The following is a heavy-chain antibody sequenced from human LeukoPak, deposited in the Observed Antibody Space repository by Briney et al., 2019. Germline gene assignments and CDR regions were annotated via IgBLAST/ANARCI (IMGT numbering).Heavy chain of an antibody. CDR2: IIPIFGTA. CDR1: GGTFSSYA. V-gene: IGHV1-69*05. CDR3: ARGYGYNTNFDY. J-gene: IGHJ4*02. Sequence: GASVKVSCKASGGTFSSYAISWVRQAPGQGLEWMGGIIPIFGTANYAQKFQGSVTITTDESTSTAYMELSSLRSEDTAVYYCARGYGYNTNFDYWGQGTLVTVSS. D-gene: IGHD5-24*01.